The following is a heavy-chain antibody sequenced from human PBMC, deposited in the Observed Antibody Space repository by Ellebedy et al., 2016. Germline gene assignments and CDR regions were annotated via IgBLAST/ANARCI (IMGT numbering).Heavy chain of an antibody. CDR1: GYTFTSYA. D-gene: IGHD6-6*01. Sequence: ASVKVSCKASGYTFTSYAMHWVRQAPGQRLEWMGWINAGNGNTKYSQKFQGRVTITRDTSASTAYMELSSLRSEDTAVYYCARDREGDYSSSEMDVWGQGTTVTVSS. V-gene: IGHV1-3*01. CDR2: INAGNGNT. CDR3: ARDREGDYSSSEMDV. J-gene: IGHJ6*02.